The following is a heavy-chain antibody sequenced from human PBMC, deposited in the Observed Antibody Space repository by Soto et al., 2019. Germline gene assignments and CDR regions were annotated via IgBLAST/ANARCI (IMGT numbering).Heavy chain of an antibody. V-gene: IGHV4-34*01. D-gene: IGHD6-13*01. Sequence: SETLSLTCAVYGGSFSGYYWSWIRQPPGKGLEWIGEINHSGSTNYNPSLKSRVTISLDTSKNQFSLKLSSVTAADTAVYYCARAGQQLVVDWFDPWGQGTLVTVSS. CDR2: INHSGST. J-gene: IGHJ5*02. CDR1: GGSFSGYY. CDR3: ARAGQQLVVDWFDP.